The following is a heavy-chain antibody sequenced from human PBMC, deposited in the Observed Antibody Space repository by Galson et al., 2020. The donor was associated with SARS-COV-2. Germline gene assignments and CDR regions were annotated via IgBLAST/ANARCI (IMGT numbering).Heavy chain of an antibody. CDR3: ARARRGDAFDI. D-gene: IGHD3-10*01. Sequence: SETLSLTCTVSGGSISSGEYYWSWFRQPPGKGLEWSGYIYYSGSTFYNPSLKSRVTISVDTSKNQFSLRLTSVTAADTAVYFCARARRGDAFDIWGRGTMVTVSS. CDR2: IYYSGST. J-gene: IGHJ3*02. CDR1: GGSISSGEYY. V-gene: IGHV4-30-4*01.